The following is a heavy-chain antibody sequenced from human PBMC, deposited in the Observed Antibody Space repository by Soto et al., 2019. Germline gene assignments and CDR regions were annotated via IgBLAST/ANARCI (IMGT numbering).Heavy chain of an antibody. V-gene: IGHV3-30-3*01. CDR3: ARALRMTGYYPIGS. D-gene: IGHD3-9*01. J-gene: IGHJ4*02. Sequence: GGSLRLSCAASGFIFTSYAIHWVRQAPGKGLEWVAVISSDGTNKRFADSVTGRFTISRDNSKDTVYLQMSSLRAEDTALYYCARALRMTGYYPIGSWGQGTLVTVSS. CDR1: GFIFTSYA. CDR2: ISSDGTNK.